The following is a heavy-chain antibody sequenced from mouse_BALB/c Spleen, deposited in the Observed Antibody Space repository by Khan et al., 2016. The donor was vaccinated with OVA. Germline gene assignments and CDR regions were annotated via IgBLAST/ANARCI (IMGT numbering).Heavy chain of an antibody. CDR2: ISPGNSDT. CDR3: TYDGYFVGGFAY. J-gene: IGHJ3*01. CDR1: GSTFTSSW. V-gene: IGHV1-5*01. Sequence: EVQLQQSGTVLARPGASVKMSCKASGSTFTSSWIHWVKQRPGQGLEWIGAISPGNSDTSYNQRFQGKAKLTAVTSTRTAYMELSSLTIEDSAVDYCTYDGYFVGGFAYWGQGTLVTVSA. D-gene: IGHD2-3*01.